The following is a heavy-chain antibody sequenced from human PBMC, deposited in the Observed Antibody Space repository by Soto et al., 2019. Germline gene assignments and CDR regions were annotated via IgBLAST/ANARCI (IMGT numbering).Heavy chain of an antibody. CDR1: GGSISSSSYY. CDR2: IYYSGST. Sequence: SETLSLTCTVSGGSISSSSYYWGWIRQPPGKGLEWIGGIYYSGSTYYNPSLQSRVTISVDTSNNLLSLRLTSVTAADTAVYYCARMGLHLGELSRNWFDPWGRGTLVTVSS. D-gene: IGHD3-16*02. V-gene: IGHV4-39*07. CDR3: ARMGLHLGELSRNWFDP. J-gene: IGHJ5*02.